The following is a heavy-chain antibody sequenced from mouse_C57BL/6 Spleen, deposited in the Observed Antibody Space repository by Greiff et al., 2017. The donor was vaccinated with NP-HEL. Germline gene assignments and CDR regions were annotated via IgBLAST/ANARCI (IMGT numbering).Heavy chain of an antibody. CDR1: GYTFTSYW. D-gene: IGHD3-2*02. CDR3: ARSAQATPWFAY. CDR2: IDPSDSYT. Sequence: VQLQQPGAELVKPGASVKLSCKASGYTFTSYWMQWVKQRPGQGLEWIGEIDPSDSYTNYNQKFKGKATLTVDTSSSTAYMQLSSLTSEDSAVYYCARSAQATPWFAYWGQGTLVTVSA. J-gene: IGHJ3*01. V-gene: IGHV1-50*01.